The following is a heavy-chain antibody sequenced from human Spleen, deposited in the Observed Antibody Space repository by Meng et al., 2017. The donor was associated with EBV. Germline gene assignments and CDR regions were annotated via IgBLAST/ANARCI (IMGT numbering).Heavy chain of an antibody. CDR2: ISTYNGNT. CDR3: ARNYGDSASDY. Sequence: VQLVTAGPEVKKPGASVKVSCKASGYTFSSHVIRWVRQAPGQGLEWMAWISTYNGNTNYAQKLQGRVTLTTDTSTSTVHMELRSLRSDDTAVYYCARNYGDSASDYWGQGTLVTVSS. V-gene: IGHV1-18*01. J-gene: IGHJ4*02. D-gene: IGHD4-17*01. CDR1: GYTFSSHV.